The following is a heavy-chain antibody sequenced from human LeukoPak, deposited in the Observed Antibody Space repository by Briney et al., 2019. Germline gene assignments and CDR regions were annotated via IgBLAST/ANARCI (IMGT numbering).Heavy chain of an antibody. CDR3: ARDNSGYDYWYFDL. CDR2: IYYSGST. J-gene: IGHJ2*01. V-gene: IGHV4-61*01. Sequence: SETLSLTCTVSGGSISSSSYYWSWIRQPPGKGLEWIGYIYYSGSTKYNPSLKSRVTISVDTSKNQFSLKLRSVTAADTAVYYCARDNSGYDYWYFDLWGRGTLVTVSS. CDR1: GGSISSSSYY. D-gene: IGHD5-12*01.